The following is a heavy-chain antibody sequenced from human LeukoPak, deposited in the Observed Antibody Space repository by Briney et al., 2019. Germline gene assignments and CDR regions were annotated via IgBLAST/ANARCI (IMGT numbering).Heavy chain of an antibody. CDR1: GGSISSGGYS. CDR2: IYHSGST. CDR3: ARSGSNYYGSGSHYDY. D-gene: IGHD3-10*01. V-gene: IGHV4-30-2*01. J-gene: IGHJ4*02. Sequence: KPSQTLSLTCAVSGGSISSGGYSWSWIRQPPGKGLEWIGYIYHSGSTYYNPSLKSRVTVSVDRSKNQFSLKLGSVTAADTAVYYCARSGSNYYGSGSHYDYWGQGTLVTVSS.